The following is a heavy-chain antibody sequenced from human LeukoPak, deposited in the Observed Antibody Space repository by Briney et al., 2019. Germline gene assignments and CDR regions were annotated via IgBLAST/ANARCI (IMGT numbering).Heavy chain of an antibody. J-gene: IGHJ6*03. V-gene: IGHV3-30*02. D-gene: IGHD4/OR15-4a*01. CDR2: IWYDGSNK. CDR3: ARDSPRRVLSSYYYYMDV. CDR1: GFSFSNYG. Sequence: GGSLRLSCAASGFSFSNYGIHWVRQAPGKGLEWVALIWYDGSNKYYADSVKGRFTISRDNSKNTLYLQMNSLRAEDTAVYYCARDSPRRVLSSYYYYMDVWGKGTTVTVSS.